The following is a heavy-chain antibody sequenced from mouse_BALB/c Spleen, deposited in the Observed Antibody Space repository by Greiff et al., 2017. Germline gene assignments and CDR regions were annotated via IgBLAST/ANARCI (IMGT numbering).Heavy chain of an antibody. Sequence: QVQLKQSGPGLVAPSQCLSISCTVSGFSLTGYGVNWVRQPPGKGLEWLGMIWDDGSTDYNSALKSRLSISKDNSKSQVFLKMNSLQTDDTARYYCAREGGESFAYWGQGTLVTVSA. V-gene: IGHV2-6-7*01. CDR3: AREGGESFAY. CDR1: GFSLTGYG. J-gene: IGHJ3*01. CDR2: IWDDGST.